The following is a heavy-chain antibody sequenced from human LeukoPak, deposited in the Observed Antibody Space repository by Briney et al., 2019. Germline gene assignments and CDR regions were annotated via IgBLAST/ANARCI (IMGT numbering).Heavy chain of an antibody. CDR2: ISGRGNGT. V-gene: IGHV3-23*01. J-gene: IGHJ4*02. CDR3: AKRTMSDFDS. D-gene: IGHD5-24*01. CDR1: GFTFGSYA. Sequence: GGSLRLSCEASGFTFGSYAMNWVRQAPGKGLEWLAGISGRGNGTYYADSVRGRFLIPRDNSKTTVYLQMNSLRVGDTATYWCAKRTMSDFDSWGQGTQVTVSS.